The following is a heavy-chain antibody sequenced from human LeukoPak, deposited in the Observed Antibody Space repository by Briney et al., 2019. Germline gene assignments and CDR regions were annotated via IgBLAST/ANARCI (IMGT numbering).Heavy chain of an antibody. V-gene: IGHV4-38-2*01. D-gene: IGHD3-22*01. CDR2: MYHTGSP. J-gene: IGHJ4*02. Sequence: PSETLSLTCAVFGYSINSNYYWGWIRQPPGKGLEYIGAMYHTGSPYYNPSLKSRVTMSRDTSKNQFSLKLTSLTAADTAVYYCAKPGGYDSSGHKDYWGQGTLVTVSS. CDR3: AKPGGYDSSGHKDY. CDR1: GYSINSNYY.